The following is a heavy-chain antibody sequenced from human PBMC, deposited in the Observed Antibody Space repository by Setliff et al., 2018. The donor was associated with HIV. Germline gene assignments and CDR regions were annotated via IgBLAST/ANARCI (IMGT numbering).Heavy chain of an antibody. D-gene: IGHD3-22*01. CDR2: IYTSGST. Sequence: PSETLSLTCTVSGGSISSGSYYWSWIRQPAGKGLEWIGRIYTSGSTNYNPSLKSRVTISVDTSKNQSSLKLSSVTAADTAVYYCARGLSFYDPGGFDYWGQGTLVTVSS. CDR3: ARGLSFYDPGGFDY. V-gene: IGHV4-61*02. CDR1: GGSISSGSYY. J-gene: IGHJ4*02.